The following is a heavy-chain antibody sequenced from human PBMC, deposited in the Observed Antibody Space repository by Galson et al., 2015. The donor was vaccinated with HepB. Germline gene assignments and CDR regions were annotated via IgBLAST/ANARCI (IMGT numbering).Heavy chain of an antibody. V-gene: IGHV1-3*01. CDR1: GYTFTSYA. CDR2: INAGNGNT. CDR3: ARVPTQRFLEWSFRGYSYGDAFDI. J-gene: IGHJ3*02. D-gene: IGHD3-3*01. Sequence: SVKVSCKASGYTFTSYAMHWVRQAPGQRLEWMGWINAGNGNTKYSQKFQGRVTITRDTSASTAYMELSSLRSEDTAVYYCARVPTQRFLEWSFRGYSYGDAFDIWGQGTMVTVSS.